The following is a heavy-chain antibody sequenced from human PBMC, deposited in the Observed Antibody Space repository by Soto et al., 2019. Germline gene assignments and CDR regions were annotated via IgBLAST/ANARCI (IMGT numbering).Heavy chain of an antibody. CDR3: ARDYDSGMDV. J-gene: IGHJ6*02. D-gene: IGHD3-22*01. V-gene: IGHV4-30-4*01. CDR2: IYYSGSA. CDR1: GGPITTDNYY. Sequence: SETLSLTCTVSGGPITTDNYYWTWIRQPPGKGLEWVGYIYYSGSAYYNPSLKSRVTISVGTSKDQFSLNVRSVTASDTAVYYCARDYDSGMDVWGQGTTVTVSS.